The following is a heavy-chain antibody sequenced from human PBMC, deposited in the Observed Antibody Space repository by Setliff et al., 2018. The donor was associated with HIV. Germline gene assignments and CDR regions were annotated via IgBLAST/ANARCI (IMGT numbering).Heavy chain of an antibody. Sequence: ASETLSLTCTVSGGSINSRSYYWAWIRQPPGKGLEWVASIYFSGTPYYNPSLKNRVTISVGTSKNQFSLKLSSVTAADTAVYYCARRGMWSYETGGNPTATFDYWGQGVLVTVSS. V-gene: IGHV4-39*01. CDR1: GGSINSRSYY. J-gene: IGHJ4*02. CDR2: IYFSGTP. D-gene: IGHD2-8*02. CDR3: ARRGMWSYETGGNPTATFDY.